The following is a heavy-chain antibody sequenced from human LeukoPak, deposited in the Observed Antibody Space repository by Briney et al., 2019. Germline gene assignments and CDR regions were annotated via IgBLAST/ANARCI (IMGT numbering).Heavy chain of an antibody. D-gene: IGHD1-14*01. CDR2: ISSSSSYI. J-gene: IGHJ4*02. CDR1: GFPFSRFC. CDR3: ERDADAESRSFDY. Sequence: GGSESLLRAASGFPFSRFCVKWGRQAPGKGLEWVSSISSSSSYIYYADSVKGRFTISTDNAKNSLYLQMNSLRAEDTAVYYCERDADAESRSFDYWGQGTLVTVSS. V-gene: IGHV3-21*01.